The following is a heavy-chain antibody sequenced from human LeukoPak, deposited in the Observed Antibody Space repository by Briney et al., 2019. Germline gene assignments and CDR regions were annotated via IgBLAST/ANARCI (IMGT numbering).Heavy chain of an antibody. CDR1: GGSITSSPYW. CDR3: ARRAYGTGLDF. V-gene: IGHV4-39*01. CDR2: IYYSGNT. D-gene: IGHD1-1*01. J-gene: IGHJ4*02. Sequence: SETLSLTCEVSGGSITSSPYWWGWIRQPPEKGLEWVGTIYYSGNTFYHPSLASRVTISTDTSKNQVSLRLTSVTAADTAVYYCARRAYGTGLDFWGQGTVVTVSS.